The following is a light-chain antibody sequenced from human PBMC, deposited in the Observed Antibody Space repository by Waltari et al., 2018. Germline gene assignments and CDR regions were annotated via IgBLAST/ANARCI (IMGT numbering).Light chain of an antibody. J-gene: IGKJ4*01. V-gene: IGKV3-15*01. CDR2: GAS. CDR3: QQYNQWPPLT. Sequence: EIVMTQSPATLSVSPGDRATLSCRASQSVSSYLAWYQQKSGQTPRLLIYGASTRAAGVPARFIGSGSGTEFTLTISSLQSEDFAVYYCQQYNQWPPLTFGGGTKVEIK. CDR1: QSVSSY.